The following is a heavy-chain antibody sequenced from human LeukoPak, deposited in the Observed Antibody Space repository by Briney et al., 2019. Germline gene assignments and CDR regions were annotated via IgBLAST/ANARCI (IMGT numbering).Heavy chain of an antibody. D-gene: IGHD6-19*01. Sequence: PGGSLRLSCAASGFTFSSYWMSWVRQAPGKGLEWVANIKQDGSEKYYVDSVKGRFTISRDNAKNSLYLQMNSLRAEDTAVYYCARDSPSLPHIAVAAPFDYWGQRTLVTVSS. CDR2: IKQDGSEK. J-gene: IGHJ4*02. CDR1: GFTFSSYW. CDR3: ARDSPSLPHIAVAAPFDY. V-gene: IGHV3-7*01.